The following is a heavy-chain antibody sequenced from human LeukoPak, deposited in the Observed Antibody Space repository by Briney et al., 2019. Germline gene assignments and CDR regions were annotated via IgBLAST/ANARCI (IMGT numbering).Heavy chain of an antibody. Sequence: GASVKVSCKASGGTFSSYAISWVRQAPGQGLEWMGGIIPIFGTANYAQKFQGRVTITADESTSTAYMELSSLRSEDTAVYYCARSARGYYQPSQYWGQGTLVTVSS. CDR3: ARSARGYYQPSQY. V-gene: IGHV1-69*13. D-gene: IGHD3-22*01. J-gene: IGHJ4*02. CDR1: GGTFSSYA. CDR2: IIPIFGTA.